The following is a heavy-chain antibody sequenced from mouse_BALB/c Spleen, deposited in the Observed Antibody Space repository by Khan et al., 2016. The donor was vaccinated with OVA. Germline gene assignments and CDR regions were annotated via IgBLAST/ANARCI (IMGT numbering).Heavy chain of an antibody. V-gene: IGHV5-12-2*01. D-gene: IGHD3-1*01. CDR2: ITNGDSST. Sequence: EVELVESGGGLVQPGGSLKLSCATSGFTFSSYTMSWVRQTPEKRMEWVAYITNGDSSTYNPATVKGRFTISRAKDQNTLYLQMRSLQSEEQAMYDCARQTLGYYFDDCGQGTTLTVSS. J-gene: IGHJ2*01. CDR3: ARQTLGYYFDD. CDR1: GFTFSSYT.